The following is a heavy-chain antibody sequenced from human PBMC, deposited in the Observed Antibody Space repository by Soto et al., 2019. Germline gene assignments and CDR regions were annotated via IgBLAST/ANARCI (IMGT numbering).Heavy chain of an antibody. Sequence: EVQLVESGGGLVQPGESLRLSCAASGFTFSTYWIHWVRQVPGKGLMWVSRINSDGSSTNYADSVQGRFAISRDNAKNALYLQMNSLRAEDTALYYCASSVASKRNALDIWGQGTTVTVSS. CDR2: INSDGSST. J-gene: IGHJ3*02. V-gene: IGHV3-74*01. D-gene: IGHD6-19*01. CDR3: ASSVASKRNALDI. CDR1: GFTFSTYW.